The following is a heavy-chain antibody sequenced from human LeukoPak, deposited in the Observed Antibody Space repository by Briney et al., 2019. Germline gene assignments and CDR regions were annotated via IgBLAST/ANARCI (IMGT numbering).Heavy chain of an antibody. J-gene: IGHJ4*02. CDR2: INPSGDIT. Sequence: ASVKVSCKASGYTFTTHYIHWVRQAPGQGLEWMGLINPSGDITNYEQKFQGRVTMTRDTSTSTVYMELRTLRSEDTAVYYCARDGYYYDSSTPSYWGQGTLVTVSS. V-gene: IGHV1-46*01. CDR3: ARDGYYYDSSTPSY. CDR1: GYTFTTHY. D-gene: IGHD3-22*01.